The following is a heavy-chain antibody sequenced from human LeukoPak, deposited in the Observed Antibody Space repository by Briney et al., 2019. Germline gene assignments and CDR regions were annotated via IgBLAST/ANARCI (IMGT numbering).Heavy chain of an antibody. CDR1: GFTFSSYW. Sequence: GGSLRLSCAASGFTFSSYWMHWVRQAPGKGLVWVSRINSDGSSTTFADSVKGRFSISRDNAKNTLYLQMNSLRAEDTAVYYCAREPEPGYDFWSGYYMGFDYWGQGTLVTVSS. CDR2: INSDGSST. CDR3: AREPEPGYDFWSGYYMGFDY. V-gene: IGHV3-74*03. J-gene: IGHJ4*02. D-gene: IGHD3-3*01.